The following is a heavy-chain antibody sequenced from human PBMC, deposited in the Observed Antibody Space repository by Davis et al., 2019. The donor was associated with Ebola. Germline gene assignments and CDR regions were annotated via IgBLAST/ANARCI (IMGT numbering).Heavy chain of an antibody. V-gene: IGHV4-34*01. CDR1: GGSFSDYY. CDR3: AGIAATGSY. Sequence: SETLSLTCAVYGGSFSDYYWTWIRQPPGKGLEWIGEISHRGSTNYNPSLKSRVIISVDTSKNQFSLKLTSVTAADTAVYSCAGIAATGSYWGQGALVTVSS. D-gene: IGHD6-13*01. J-gene: IGHJ4*02. CDR2: ISHRGST.